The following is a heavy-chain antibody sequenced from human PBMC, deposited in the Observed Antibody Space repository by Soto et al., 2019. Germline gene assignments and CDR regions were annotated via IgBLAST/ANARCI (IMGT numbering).Heavy chain of an antibody. Sequence: QVQMVESGGGVVQPGTSLRLSCATSGFTFSTSGMHWVRQAPGKGLEWVAMISHDGSVTYYTDSVQGRFTISRDTPKNTVYLQMNSLRDEDTAIYYCAKDWGSSGWYNWFDPWGQGTRVTVS. D-gene: IGHD6-13*01. CDR2: ISHDGSVT. CDR1: GFTFSTSG. J-gene: IGHJ5*02. CDR3: AKDWGSSGWYNWFDP. V-gene: IGHV3-30*18.